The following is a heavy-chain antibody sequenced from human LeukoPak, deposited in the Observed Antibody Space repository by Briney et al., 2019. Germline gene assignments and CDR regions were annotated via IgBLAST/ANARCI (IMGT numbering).Heavy chain of an antibody. D-gene: IGHD3-3*01. CDR3: AKSSTIFGVVMPSPNFDY. Sequence: PGGSLRLSCAASGFTFSSYAMSWVRQAPGKGLEWVSAISGSGGSTYYADSVKGRFTISRDNSKNTLYLQMNSLRAEDTAVYYCAKSSTIFGVVMPSPNFDYWGQGTLVTVPS. V-gene: IGHV3-23*01. CDR2: ISGSGGST. CDR1: GFTFSSYA. J-gene: IGHJ4*02.